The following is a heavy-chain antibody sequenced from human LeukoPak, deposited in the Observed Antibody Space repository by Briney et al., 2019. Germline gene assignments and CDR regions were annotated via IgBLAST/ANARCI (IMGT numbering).Heavy chain of an antibody. V-gene: IGHV4-34*01. CDR2: INHSGST. J-gene: IGHJ6*02. CDR3: ARQRIQPPVLMDV. CDR1: GGSFSGYY. Sequence: KPSETLSLTCAVYGGSFSGYYWSWIRQPPGKGLEWIGEINHSGSTNYNPSLKSRVTISVDTSKNQFSLKLSSVTAADTAVYYCARQRIQPPVLMDVWGQGTTVTVSS. D-gene: IGHD5-18*01.